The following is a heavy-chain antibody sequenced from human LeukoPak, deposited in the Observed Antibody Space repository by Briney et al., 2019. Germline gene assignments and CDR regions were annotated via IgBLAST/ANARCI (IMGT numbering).Heavy chain of an antibody. CDR3: ARVMTTVTYDAFDI. J-gene: IGHJ3*02. V-gene: IGHV3-74*01. D-gene: IGHD4-17*01. CDR1: GFTFSNYW. Sequence: GGSLRLSCAASGFTFSNYWMHWVRQAPGKGLVWVSRINPDGGRISYADSVQGRFTISRDNAKNSLYLQMNSLRAEDTAVYYCARVMTTVTYDAFDIWGQGTMVTVSS. CDR2: INPDGGRI.